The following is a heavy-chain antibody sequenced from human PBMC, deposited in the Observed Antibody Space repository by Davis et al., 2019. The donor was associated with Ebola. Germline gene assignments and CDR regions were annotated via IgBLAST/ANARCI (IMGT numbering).Heavy chain of an antibody. V-gene: IGHV3-30-3*01. D-gene: IGHD2-2*01. Sequence: GESLKISCAASGFTFSSYAMHWVRQAPGKGLEWVAVISYDGSNKYYADSVKGRFTISRDNSKNTLYLQMNSLRAEDTAVYYCARERVVPAAPFDYWGQGTLVTVSS. J-gene: IGHJ4*02. CDR2: ISYDGSNK. CDR1: GFTFSSYA. CDR3: ARERVVPAAPFDY.